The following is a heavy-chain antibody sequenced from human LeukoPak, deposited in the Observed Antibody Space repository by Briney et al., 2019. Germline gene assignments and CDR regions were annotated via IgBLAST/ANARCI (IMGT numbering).Heavy chain of an antibody. Sequence: SETLSLTCTVSGGSISSYYWSWIRQPPGKGLEWIGYIYYSGSTNYNPSLKSRVTISVDTSKNQFSLKLSSVTAADTAVYYCARASYCSGGSCYSGFDYWGQGTLVTVSS. CDR1: GGSISSYY. J-gene: IGHJ4*02. V-gene: IGHV4-59*01. CDR3: ARASYCSGGSCYSGFDY. D-gene: IGHD2-15*01. CDR2: IYYSGST.